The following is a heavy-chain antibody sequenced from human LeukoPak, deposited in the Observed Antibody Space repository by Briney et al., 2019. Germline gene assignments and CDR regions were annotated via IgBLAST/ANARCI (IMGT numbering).Heavy chain of an antibody. CDR1: GFTFSSYA. J-gene: IGHJ3*02. Sequence: PGGSLRLSCAASGFTFSSYAMHWVRQAPGKGLEWVAVISYDGSNKYYADSVKGRFTISRDNSKNTLYLQMNSLRAEDTAVYYCARGGITIFGVVTHDAFDIWGQGTMVTVSS. CDR3: ARGGITIFGVVTHDAFDI. D-gene: IGHD3-3*01. CDR2: ISYDGSNK. V-gene: IGHV3-30-3*01.